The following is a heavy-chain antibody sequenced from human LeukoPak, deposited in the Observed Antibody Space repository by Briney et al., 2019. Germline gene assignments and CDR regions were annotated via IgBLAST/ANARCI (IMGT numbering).Heavy chain of an antibody. Sequence: QSGGSLRLSCAASGFTFSSYAMHWVRQAPGKGLEYVSAISSNGGSTYYANSVKGRFTISRDNSKNTLYLQMGSLRAEDMAVYYCARGFKTRVYDYDILTGFDYWGQGTLVTVSS. CDR2: ISSNGGST. J-gene: IGHJ4*02. CDR3: ARGFKTRVYDYDILTGFDY. D-gene: IGHD3-9*01. V-gene: IGHV3-64*01. CDR1: GFTFSSYA.